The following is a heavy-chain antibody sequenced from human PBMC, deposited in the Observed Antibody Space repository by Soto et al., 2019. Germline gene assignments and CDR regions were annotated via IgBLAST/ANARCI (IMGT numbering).Heavy chain of an antibody. CDR1: GYTFTSYG. V-gene: IGHV1-46*01. D-gene: IGHD3-22*01. CDR2: INPSGGAT. J-gene: IGHJ4*02. Sequence: VASVKVSCKASGYTFTSYGISWLRQAPGQGPEWMGMINPSGGATSYAHNFEGRVTMTTVTSTTTLYMDLRSLTSDDTAVYFCARQGNSSSYYFDSWGQGSLVTVSS. CDR3: ARQGNSSSYYFDS.